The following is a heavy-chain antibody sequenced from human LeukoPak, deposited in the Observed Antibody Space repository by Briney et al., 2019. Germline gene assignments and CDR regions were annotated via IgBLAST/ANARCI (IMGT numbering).Heavy chain of an antibody. CDR2: IKEDGTVK. J-gene: IGHJ4*02. CDR1: GFMFSSNW. D-gene: IGHD6-13*01. V-gene: IGHV3-7*03. CDR3: AREILGAASAFDY. Sequence: GGSLRLSCAASGFMFSSNWMSRVRQAPGKGLEWVANIKEDGTVKYHMDSVKGRFTISRDNAKNSLFLQMNSLRAEDTAGYYCAREILGAASAFDYWGQGTLVTVSS.